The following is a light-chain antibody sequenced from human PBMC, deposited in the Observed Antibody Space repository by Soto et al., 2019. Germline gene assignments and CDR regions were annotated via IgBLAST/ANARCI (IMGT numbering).Light chain of an antibody. CDR1: QSVLYSPNNKNY. J-gene: IGKJ1*01. V-gene: IGKV4-1*01. Sequence: IVLTQSPDSLAVSLGERATINCKSSQSVLYSPNNKNYLVWYQQKPGQPPKLLIYWASTRESGVPDRFSGSGSGTDFTLTISSLQAEDVAVYYCQQYYSSPRTFGQGTKVDIK. CDR3: QQYYSSPRT. CDR2: WAS.